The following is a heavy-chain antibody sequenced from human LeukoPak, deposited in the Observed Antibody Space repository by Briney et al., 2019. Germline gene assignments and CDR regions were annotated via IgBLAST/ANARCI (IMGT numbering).Heavy chain of an antibody. CDR3: ARGLRFLEWLYPSTGYYYMDV. J-gene: IGHJ6*03. CDR2: IIPIFGTA. D-gene: IGHD3-3*01. CDR1: GGTFSSYA. Sequence: SVKVSCKASGGTFSSYAISWVRQAPGQGLEWMGGIIPIFGTANYAQKFQGRVTITTDESTSTAYMELSSLRSEDTVVYYCARGLRFLEWLYPSTGYYYMDVWGKGTTVTVSS. V-gene: IGHV1-69*05.